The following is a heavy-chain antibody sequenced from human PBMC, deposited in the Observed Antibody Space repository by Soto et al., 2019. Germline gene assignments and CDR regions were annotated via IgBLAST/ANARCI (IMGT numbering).Heavy chain of an antibody. CDR1: GGSFSGYY. Sequence: QVQLQQWGAGLLKPSETLSLTCAVYGGSFSGYYWTWIRQPPGTGLEWIGEINHSGSTNYNPSLKSRVTISVDTSKNQFSLKLTSVNAADTAVYYWARDKITGLFDYWGQGTLVTVSS. CDR3: ARDKITGLFDY. J-gene: IGHJ4*02. V-gene: IGHV4-34*01. CDR2: INHSGST. D-gene: IGHD2-8*02.